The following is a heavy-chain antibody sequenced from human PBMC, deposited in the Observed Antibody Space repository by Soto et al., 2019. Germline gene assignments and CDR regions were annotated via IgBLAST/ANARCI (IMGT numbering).Heavy chain of an antibody. CDR1: GFSLSTSGVG. CDR2: IYWNDDK. CDR3: AHRGLVGYCSSTSGNPVVLLDY. Sequence: SGPTLVNPTQTLTLTCTFSGFSLSTSGVGVGWIRQPPGKALEWLALIYWNDDKRYSPSLKSRLTITKDTSKNQVVLTMTNMDPVDTATYYCAHRGLVGYCSSTSGNPVVLLDYRAQRALVTVSA. D-gene: IGHD2-2*01. J-gene: IGHJ4*02. V-gene: IGHV2-5*01.